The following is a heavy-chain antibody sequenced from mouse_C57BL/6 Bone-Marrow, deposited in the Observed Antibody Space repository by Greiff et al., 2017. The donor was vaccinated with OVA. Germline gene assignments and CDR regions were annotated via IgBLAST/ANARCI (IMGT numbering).Heavy chain of an antibody. J-gene: IGHJ1*03. CDR1: GFNIKDDY. Sequence: EVHLVESGAELVRPGASVKLSCTASGFNIKDDYMHWVKQRPEQGLEWIGWIDPENGDTEYASKFQGKATITADTSSNTAYLQLSSLTSEDTAVYYCTRDGYYQGWYFDVWGTGTTVTVSS. D-gene: IGHD2-3*01. CDR3: TRDGYYQGWYFDV. CDR2: IDPENGDT. V-gene: IGHV14-4*01.